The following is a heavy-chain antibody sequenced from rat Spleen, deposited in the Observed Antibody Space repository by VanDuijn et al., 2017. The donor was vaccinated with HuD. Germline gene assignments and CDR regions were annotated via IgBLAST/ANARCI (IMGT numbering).Heavy chain of an antibody. J-gene: IGHJ2*01. CDR3: ATGGLRRVYGYFDY. Sequence: EVQLVESGGGLVQPGRSLKLSCAASGFTFSNYYMAWVRQAPTKGLEWVASISPSGGSTYYPDSVKGRFTISRDNAKSTQYLQMDSLRSEDTATYYCATGGLRRVYGYFDYGGQGVMVTVSS. CDR1: GFTFSNYY. D-gene: IGHD1-11*01. V-gene: IGHV5-27*01. CDR2: ISPSGGST.